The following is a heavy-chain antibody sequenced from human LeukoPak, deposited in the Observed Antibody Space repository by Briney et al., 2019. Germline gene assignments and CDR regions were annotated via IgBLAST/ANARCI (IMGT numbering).Heavy chain of an antibody. CDR1: GFTFTNYA. Sequence: GGSLRLSCAASGFTFTNYAMSWVRQAPGKGLEWVSAISSSGGNTYYADSVKGRFTISRDNSKNTLYLQMNSLRAEDTAVYYCAKTGQYQLPLFFEDGGQGTLVTVSS. CDR2: ISSSGGNT. CDR3: AKTGQYQLPLFFED. V-gene: IGHV3-23*01. J-gene: IGHJ4*02. D-gene: IGHD2-2*01.